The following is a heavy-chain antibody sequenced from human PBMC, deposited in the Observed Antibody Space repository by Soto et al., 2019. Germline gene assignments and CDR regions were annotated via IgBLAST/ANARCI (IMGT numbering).Heavy chain of an antibody. Sequence: GGSLRLSCAASGFTFSGSAMHWVRQASGKGLEWVGRIRSKANSYATAYAASVKGRFTISRDDSKNTAYLQMNSLKTEDTAVYYCTRSPQQGYYYYYMDVWGKGTTVTVSS. CDR1: GFTFSGSA. J-gene: IGHJ6*03. D-gene: IGHD6-13*01. V-gene: IGHV3-73*01. CDR3: TRSPQQGYYYYYMDV. CDR2: IRSKANSYAT.